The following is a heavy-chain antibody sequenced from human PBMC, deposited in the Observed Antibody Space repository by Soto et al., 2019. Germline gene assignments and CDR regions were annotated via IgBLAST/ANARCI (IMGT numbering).Heavy chain of an antibody. Sequence: QVQLVESGGGVVQPRRSLRLSCAASGFTFSNYGMHWVRQAPGKGLEWVAVISYDGSNKYYADSVKGRFTISRDNSKNTLYLQMNSLRAEDTAVYYCAKRSYCSGGSCYSGGYWGQGTLVTVSS. CDR1: GFTFSNYG. D-gene: IGHD2-15*01. CDR2: ISYDGSNK. J-gene: IGHJ4*02. CDR3: AKRSYCSGGSCYSGGY. V-gene: IGHV3-30*18.